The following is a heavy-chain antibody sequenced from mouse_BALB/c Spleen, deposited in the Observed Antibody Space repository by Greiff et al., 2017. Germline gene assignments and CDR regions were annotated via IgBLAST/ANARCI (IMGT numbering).Heavy chain of an antibody. CDR3: TRGYYYGSFDY. V-gene: IGHV1S16*01. CDR2: INPSNGGT. J-gene: IGHJ2*01. Sequence: VKLQESGAELVKPGASVKLSCKASGYTFTSYYMYWVKQRPGQGLEWIGEINPSNGGTNFNEKFKSKATLTVDKSSSTAYMQLSSLTSEDSAVYYCTRGYYYGSFDYWGQGTTLTVSS. D-gene: IGHD1-1*01. CDR1: GYTFTSYY.